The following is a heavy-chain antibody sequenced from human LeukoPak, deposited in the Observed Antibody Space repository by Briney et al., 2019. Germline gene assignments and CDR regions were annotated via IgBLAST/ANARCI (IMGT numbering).Heavy chain of an antibody. V-gene: IGHV3-30-3*01. CDR2: ISYDGSNK. CDR1: GFTFSSYA. D-gene: IGHD2-15*01. CDR3: ARDGYCSGGSCSYYYYYGMDV. J-gene: IGHJ6*02. Sequence: PGRSLRLSCAAPGFTFSSYAMHWVRQAPGKGLEWVAVISYDGSNKYYADSVKGRFTISRDNSKNTLYLQMNSLRAEDTAVYYCARDGYCSGGSCSYYYYYGMDVWGQGTTVTVSS.